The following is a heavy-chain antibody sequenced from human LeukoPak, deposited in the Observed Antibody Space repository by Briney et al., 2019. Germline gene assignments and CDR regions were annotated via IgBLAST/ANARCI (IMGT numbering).Heavy chain of an antibody. CDR3: VRDQYDSSVYYLFDY. Sequence: PERSLRLSCAASGSTFSSYAMHWVRQAPGKGLEWVAVISYDGSNKYYGDSVKGRFTISRDTSKNTLSLQMNSLRTEDTAVYYCVRDQYDSSVYYLFDYWGQGTLVTVSS. J-gene: IGHJ4*02. V-gene: IGHV3-30*04. CDR2: ISYDGSNK. CDR1: GSTFSSYA. D-gene: IGHD3-22*01.